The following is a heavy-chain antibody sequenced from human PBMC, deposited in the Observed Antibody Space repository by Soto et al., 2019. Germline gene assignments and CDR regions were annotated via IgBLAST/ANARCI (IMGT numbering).Heavy chain of an antibody. Sequence: QVQLVQSGAEVKKPGSSVMVSCKASGGSFSTYGINWVRLAPGQGLEWMGGIIPKFGTTNYAQKFRGRVTITADESTNTAYMELNYLRSEDTAVYFCARELDPYYGGNSLSLDYWGQGTLVTVSS. D-gene: IGHD4-17*01. CDR2: IIPKFGTT. J-gene: IGHJ4*02. CDR1: GGSFSTYG. CDR3: ARELDPYYGGNSLSLDY. V-gene: IGHV1-69*13.